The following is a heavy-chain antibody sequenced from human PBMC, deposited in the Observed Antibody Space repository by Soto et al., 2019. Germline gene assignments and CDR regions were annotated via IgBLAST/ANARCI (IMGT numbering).Heavy chain of an antibody. J-gene: IGHJ4*02. CDR2: ISENGDRQ. CDR1: VLTFTSSS. Sequence: LXLSCRASVLTFTSSSFHWVRQAPGKGLEWVAVISENGDRQYSTESVRGRFLISRDSSKNTVYLQMNSLRPEDTGVYFCARRLATTVSALGYWGQGALVTVYS. D-gene: IGHD4-4*01. CDR3: ARRLATTVSALGY. V-gene: IGHV3-30-3*02.